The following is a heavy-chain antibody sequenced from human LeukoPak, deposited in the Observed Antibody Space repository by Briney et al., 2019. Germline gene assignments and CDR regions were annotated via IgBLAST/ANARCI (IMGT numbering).Heavy chain of an antibody. D-gene: IGHD2/OR15-2a*01. J-gene: IGHJ4*02. CDR1: GFTFSGHW. CDR2: INPDGRAT. V-gene: IGHV3-74*03. CDR3: TRSGYYNGYDY. Sequence: GGSLRLSCVASGFTFSGHWMHWVRQVPGKGLLAVSRINPDGRATAYADSVKGRFTISRDNAKNTLYLEMNSLTAEDTALYYCTRSGYYNGYDYWGQGTLVTVSS.